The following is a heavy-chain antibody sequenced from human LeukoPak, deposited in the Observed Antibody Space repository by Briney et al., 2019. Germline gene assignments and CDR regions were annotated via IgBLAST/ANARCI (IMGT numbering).Heavy chain of an antibody. CDR2: ISWNGGSI. CDR1: GFTFDDYA. V-gene: IGHV3-9*01. D-gene: IGHD6-13*01. J-gene: IGHJ4*02. CDR3: AKDPMAAAGNFDY. Sequence: GRSLRLSCAASGFTFDDYAMHWVRQPAGKGLEWVAGISWNGGSIGYADSVKGRFTISRDTAKNSLYLQMNSLRAEDTALYYCAKDPMAAAGNFDYWGQGTLVTVSS.